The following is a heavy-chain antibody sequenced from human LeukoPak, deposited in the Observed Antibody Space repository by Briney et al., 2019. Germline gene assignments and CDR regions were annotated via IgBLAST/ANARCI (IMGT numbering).Heavy chain of an antibody. Sequence: GGSLRLSCTASSGYSMNWVRQAPGKGLEWVAYISSASSTIYYADSVEGRLTISRDNAQNSLNLQMNSLRAEDTAVYYCAREGVGYGYFGYMDVWGKGTTVTVSS. CDR3: AREGVGYGYFGYMDV. J-gene: IGHJ6*03. D-gene: IGHD5-18*01. CDR2: ISSASSTI. V-gene: IGHV3-48*04. CDR1: SGYS.